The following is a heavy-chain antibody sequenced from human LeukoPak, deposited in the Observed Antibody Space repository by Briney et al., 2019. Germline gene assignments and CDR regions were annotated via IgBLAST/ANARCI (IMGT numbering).Heavy chain of an antibody. Sequence: ASVKVSCKASGYTFTSYAMHWVRQAPGQRLEWMGWINAGNGNTKYSQKFQGRVTITRDTSASTAYMELSSLRSEDTAVYYCARDRPYSSWFDPWGQGTLVTVSS. V-gene: IGHV1-3*01. CDR2: INAGNGNT. J-gene: IGHJ5*02. D-gene: IGHD2-21*01. CDR3: ARDRPYSSWFDP. CDR1: GYTFTSYA.